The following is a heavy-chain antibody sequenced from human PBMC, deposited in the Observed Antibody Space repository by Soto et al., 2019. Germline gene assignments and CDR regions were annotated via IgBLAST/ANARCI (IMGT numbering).Heavy chain of an antibody. CDR1: GGSISSSNW. D-gene: IGHD2-2*01. J-gene: IGHJ6*02. V-gene: IGHV4-4*02. CDR3: ARVVGGYYYGMDV. CDR2: IYHSGST. Sequence: QVQLQESGPGLVKPSGTLSLTCGVSGGSISSSNWWRWVRQPPGKGLEWIGEIYHSGSTNYNPSLKSRVTISVDKSRNQFSLKLSSVTAADTAVYYCARVVGGYYYGMDVWGQGTTVTVSS.